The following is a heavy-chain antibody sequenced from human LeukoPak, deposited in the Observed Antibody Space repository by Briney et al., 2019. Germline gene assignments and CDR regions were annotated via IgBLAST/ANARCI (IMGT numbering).Heavy chain of an antibody. V-gene: IGHV3-30*02. CDR3: VKDLPVLHY. Sequence: GGCLRHSCAASGFTFNSFAMQWVRQAPGKGLEHLAFIQSDGSDEYYADSVKGGFTISRDNSKNTLYLQMNGLRGDDTAIYYCVKDLPVLHYWGQGTLVTVSS. CDR2: IQSDGSDE. CDR1: GFTFNSFA. J-gene: IGHJ4*02. D-gene: IGHD3-16*01.